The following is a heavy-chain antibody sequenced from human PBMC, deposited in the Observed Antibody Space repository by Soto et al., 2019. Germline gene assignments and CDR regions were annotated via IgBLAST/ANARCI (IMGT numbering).Heavy chain of an antibody. CDR3: AMDGADTGTYYFEY. CDR1: NFTFSNFG. Sequence: QVQLVESGGGVVQPGRSLRLSCAASNFTFSNFGMHWFRQAPGKGLKGVALISNDGSNRYYTDSVKGRLTISRDNSRNTLSLQMNSLRSDDTAVYYCAMDGADTGTYYFEYWGQGTLITVSS. V-gene: IGHV3-30*03. J-gene: IGHJ4*02. D-gene: IGHD1-26*01. CDR2: ISNDGSNR.